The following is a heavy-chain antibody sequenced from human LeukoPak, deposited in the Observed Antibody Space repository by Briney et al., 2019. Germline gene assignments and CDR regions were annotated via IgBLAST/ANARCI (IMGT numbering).Heavy chain of an antibody. CDR1: GGSFSGYY. D-gene: IGHD5-18*01. CDR3: ARKAAMVFDWFDP. J-gene: IGHJ5*02. CDR2: INHSGSA. Sequence: SETLSLTCAVYGGSFSGYYWSWIRQPPGKGLEWIGEINHSGSANYNPSLKSRVTISVDTSKNQFSLKLSSVTAADTAVYYCARKAAMVFDWFDPWGQGTLVTVSS. V-gene: IGHV4-34*01.